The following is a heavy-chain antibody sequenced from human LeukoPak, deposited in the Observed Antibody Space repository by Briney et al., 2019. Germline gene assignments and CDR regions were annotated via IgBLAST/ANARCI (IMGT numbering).Heavy chain of an antibody. V-gene: IGHV3-23*01. Sequence: GGSLRLFCAASGFTFSSYSMNWVRQAPGKGLEWVSAISGRVGSTYHADSVKGRFTISRDNSKNTLYLQMNSLRAEDTAVYYCAKSARGYSSGWYLWGQGTLVTVSS. CDR3: AKSARGYSSGWYL. CDR1: GFTFSSYS. D-gene: IGHD6-19*01. J-gene: IGHJ4*02. CDR2: ISGRVGST.